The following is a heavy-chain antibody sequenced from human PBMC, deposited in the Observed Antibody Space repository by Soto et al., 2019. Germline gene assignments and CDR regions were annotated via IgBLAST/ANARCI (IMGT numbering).Heavy chain of an antibody. CDR2: IYYSGST. Sequence: SETLSLTCTVSGGYISSYYWSWIRKNPGKGLEWIGYIYYSGSTNYNPSLKSRVTISVDTSKNQFSLKLSSVTAADTAVYYCAGGKELRYFDWLFSLNYWGQGTLVTVSS. V-gene: IGHV4-59*01. CDR3: AGGKELRYFDWLFSLNY. CDR1: GGYISSYY. D-gene: IGHD3-9*01. J-gene: IGHJ4*02.